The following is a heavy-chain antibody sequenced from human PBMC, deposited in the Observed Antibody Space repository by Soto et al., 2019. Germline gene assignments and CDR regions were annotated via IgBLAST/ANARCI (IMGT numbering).Heavy chain of an antibody. Sequence: QVQLVQSGAEVKKPGASVKVSCKASGYTFTTYDISWVRQAPGQGLEWMGRISPYNGNTNYPQSLQGRLTLTTDTSTTTAHMELSGLRSDDTAVYYCARDPYHVLIENAPKLYGMDFWGQGTTVTVSS. CDR1: GYTFTTYD. D-gene: IGHD2-8*02. CDR3: ARDPYHVLIENAPKLYGMDF. CDR2: ISPYNGNT. V-gene: IGHV1-18*01. J-gene: IGHJ6*02.